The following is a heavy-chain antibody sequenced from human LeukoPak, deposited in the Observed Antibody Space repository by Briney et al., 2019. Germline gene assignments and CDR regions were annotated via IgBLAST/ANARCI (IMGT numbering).Heavy chain of an antibody. CDR2: IKNKRSSYIT. CDR1: GFTFSDHY. J-gene: IGHJ5*02. D-gene: IGHD3-10*01. V-gene: IGHV3-72*01. CDR3: VRGVFGWFDP. Sequence: GGSLRLCCAASGFTFSDHYMDWVRQAPGKGLEFVGRIKNKRSSYITEYAASVKGRCTLSRDDSKTSLYLQMNSLKTEDTAVYYCVRGVFGWFDPWGQGTLVTVSS.